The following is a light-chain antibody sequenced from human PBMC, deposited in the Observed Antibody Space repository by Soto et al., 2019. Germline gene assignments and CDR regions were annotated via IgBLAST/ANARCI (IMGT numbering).Light chain of an antibody. J-gene: IGKJ1*01. CDR3: QQYDNWPWT. CDR1: QSVISY. CDR2: GAS. V-gene: IGKV3-15*01. Sequence: EMVMTQSPDTLSVSPGESATLSCRASQSVISYLAWYQQKPGQAPRLLIHGASTRAPGFPARFSGSGSGTDFTLTISSLQSEDFAVYYCQQYDNWPWTFGQGTKVDI.